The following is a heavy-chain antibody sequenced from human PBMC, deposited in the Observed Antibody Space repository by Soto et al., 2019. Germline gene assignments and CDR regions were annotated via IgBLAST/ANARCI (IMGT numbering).Heavy chain of an antibody. J-gene: IGHJ6*02. V-gene: IGHV3-21*01. D-gene: IGHD3-22*01. Sequence: GGSLRLSCAASGFTFSSYSMNWVRQAPGKGLEWVSSISSSSSYIYYADSVKGRFTISRDNAKNSLYLQMNSLRAEETAVYYCAPDREYYYASSCYYYDYYGMDVWGQGTTLTVSS. CDR3: APDREYYYASSCYYYDYYGMDV. CDR1: GFTFSSYS. CDR2: ISSSSSYI.